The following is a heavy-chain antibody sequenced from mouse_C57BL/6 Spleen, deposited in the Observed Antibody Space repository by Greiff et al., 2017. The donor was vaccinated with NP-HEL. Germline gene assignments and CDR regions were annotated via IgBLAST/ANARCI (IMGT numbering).Heavy chain of an antibody. Sequence: EVHLVESGGGLVQPGGSLKLSCAASGFTFSDYYMYWVRQTPEKRLEWVAYISNGGGSTYYPDTVKGRFTISRDNAKNTLYLQMSRLKSEDTAMYYCARGGDINYCDYWGQGTTLTVSS. D-gene: IGHD1-1*01. V-gene: IGHV5-12*01. CDR2: ISNGGGST. J-gene: IGHJ2*01. CDR1: GFTFSDYY. CDR3: ARGGDINYCDY.